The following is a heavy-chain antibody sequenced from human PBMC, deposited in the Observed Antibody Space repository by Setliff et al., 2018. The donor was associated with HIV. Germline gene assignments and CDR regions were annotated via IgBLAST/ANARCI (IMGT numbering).Heavy chain of an antibody. Sequence: GGSLRLSCAASGFTFSTYWMSWFRQAPGKGLEWVANIKENGDEKYYVDSVKGRFTISRDNAKNSLYLQMSSLRVEDTAVYYCSRSVPDSAYRPTDYWGQGTQVTVSS. CDR1: GFTFSTYW. J-gene: IGHJ4*02. D-gene: IGHD3-22*01. CDR2: IKENGDEK. V-gene: IGHV3-7*03. CDR3: SRSVPDSAYRPTDY.